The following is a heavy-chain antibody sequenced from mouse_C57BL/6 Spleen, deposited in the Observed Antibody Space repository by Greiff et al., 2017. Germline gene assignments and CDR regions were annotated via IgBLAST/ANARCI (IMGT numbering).Heavy chain of an antibody. CDR2: ISSGGDYI. CDR1: GFTFSSYA. Sequence: VQLKESGEGLVKPGGSLKLSCAASGFTFSSYAMSWVRQTPEKRLEWVAYISSGGDYIYYADTVKGRFTISRDNARNTLYLQMSSVKSEDTAMYYCTREVVATDWYFDVWGTGTTVTGAS. V-gene: IGHV5-9-1*02. D-gene: IGHD1-1*01. CDR3: TREVVATDWYFDV. J-gene: IGHJ1*03.